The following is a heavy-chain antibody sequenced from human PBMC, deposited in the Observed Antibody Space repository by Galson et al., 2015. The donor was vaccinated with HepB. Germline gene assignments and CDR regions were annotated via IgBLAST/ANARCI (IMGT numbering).Heavy chain of an antibody. V-gene: IGHV3-21*01. Sequence: SLRLSCAASGFTFSSYSMNWVRQAPGKGREWVSSISSSSSDIYYAESGKGRFTISRDNAKNSLYLQRNSLRAEDTAVYYVARPTSGYAHYYYYGMDVWGQGTTVTVSS. D-gene: IGHD5-12*01. CDR3: ARPTSGYAHYYYYGMDV. J-gene: IGHJ6*02. CDR1: GFTFSSYS. CDR2: ISSSSSDI.